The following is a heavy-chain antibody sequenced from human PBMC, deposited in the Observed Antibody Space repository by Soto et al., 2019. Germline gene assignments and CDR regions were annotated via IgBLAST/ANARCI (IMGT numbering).Heavy chain of an antibody. CDR3: ARDKEVLLTNYGMAV. V-gene: IGHV3-74*01. Sequence: LRLSCTAPRFTFGSYWMHWVRQAPGKGLVWVSDINVDGTETWYADSVKGRFAISRDNDKKTLYLHTTGLRVDDTGVYYCARDKEVLLTNYGMAVWGQGTTVTVSS. CDR1: RFTFGSYW. J-gene: IGHJ6*02. CDR2: INVDGTET.